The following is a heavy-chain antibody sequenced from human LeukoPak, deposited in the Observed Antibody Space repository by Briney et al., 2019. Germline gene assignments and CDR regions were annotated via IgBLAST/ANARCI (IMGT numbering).Heavy chain of an antibody. J-gene: IGHJ4*02. V-gene: IGHV3-48*01. CDR2: ISSSSSTI. CDR3: ARAIPSSTSCY. Sequence: PGGSLRLSCAASGFTFSSYSMNWVRQAPGKGLEWVSYISSSSSTIYYADSVKGRFTISRDNAKNSLYLQMNSLRAEDTAVYYCARAIPSSTSCYWGQGTLVTVSS. D-gene: IGHD2-2*01. CDR1: GFTFSSYS.